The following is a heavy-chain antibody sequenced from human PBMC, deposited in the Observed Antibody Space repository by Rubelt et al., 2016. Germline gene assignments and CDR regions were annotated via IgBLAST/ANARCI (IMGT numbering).Heavy chain of an antibody. J-gene: IGHJ4*02. D-gene: IGHD3-10*01. CDR2: ISSSSSTI. CDR1: S. V-gene: IGHV3-48*04. Sequence: SMNWVRQAPGKGLEWVSYISSSSSTIYYADSVKGRFTISRDNAKNSLYLQMNSLRAEDTAVYYCARDPHLLRFGELFVFDYWGQGTLVTVSS. CDR3: ARDPHLLRFGELFVFDY.